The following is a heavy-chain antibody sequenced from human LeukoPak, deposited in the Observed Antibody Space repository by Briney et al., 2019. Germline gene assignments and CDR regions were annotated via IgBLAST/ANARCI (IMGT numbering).Heavy chain of an antibody. CDR2: ISRSGGNT. V-gene: IGHV3-23*01. CDR3: AKGYSSSWYRLFDY. J-gene: IGHJ4*02. Sequence: GGSLRLSCAASGFTFRSYWMSWVRQAPGKGLEWVSAISRSGGNTYYADSVKGRFTISRDNSKNTLYLQMNSLRAEDTAVYYCAKGYSSSWYRLFDYWGQGTLVTVSS. CDR1: GFTFRSYW. D-gene: IGHD6-13*01.